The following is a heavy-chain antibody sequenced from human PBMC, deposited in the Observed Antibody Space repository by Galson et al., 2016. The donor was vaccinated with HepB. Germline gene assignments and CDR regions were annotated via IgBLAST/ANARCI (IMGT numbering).Heavy chain of an antibody. D-gene: IGHD1-14*01. CDR1: GFSFSDFS. Sequence: SLRLSCAASGFSFSDFSMIWVRQAPGKGLEWLSFIGNGGTTIYYADSVKGRFPVSRDDAKNSLQLQMSSLRDDDTAVYFCARDVMTTRFDSWGQGTLVTVSS. CDR3: ARDVMTTRFDS. CDR2: IGNGGTTI. V-gene: IGHV3-48*02. J-gene: IGHJ4*02.